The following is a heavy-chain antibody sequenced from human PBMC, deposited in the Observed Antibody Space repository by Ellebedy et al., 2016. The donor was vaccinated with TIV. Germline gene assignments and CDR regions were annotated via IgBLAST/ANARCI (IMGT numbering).Heavy chain of an antibody. D-gene: IGHD3-10*01. CDR1: GFTFSFYW. CDR3: ASPPGVVAL. Sequence: PGGSLRLSCAGSGFTFSFYWMSWVRQAPGKGPEWVAIINKDGSEKFYVDSVKGRFTISRDNAKNSLYLQMNSLRAEDTAVYYCASPPGVVALWGQGTLVTVSS. V-gene: IGHV3-7*03. J-gene: IGHJ4*02. CDR2: INKDGSEK.